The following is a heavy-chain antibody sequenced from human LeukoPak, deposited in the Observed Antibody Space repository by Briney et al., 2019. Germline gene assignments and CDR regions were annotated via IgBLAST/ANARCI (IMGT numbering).Heavy chain of an antibody. CDR3: ARAAYDNSGYPTL. Sequence: PGGSLRLSCVASGFTFSSYGMHWVRQAPGKRLEWVAVIWYDGTNKYYADSVKGRFTISRDSSKNTLYLQMNSLRAEDTAVYYCARAAYDNSGYPTLWGQGTLVTVSS. J-gene: IGHJ4*02. CDR2: IWYDGTNK. V-gene: IGHV3-33*01. CDR1: GFTFSSYG. D-gene: IGHD3-22*01.